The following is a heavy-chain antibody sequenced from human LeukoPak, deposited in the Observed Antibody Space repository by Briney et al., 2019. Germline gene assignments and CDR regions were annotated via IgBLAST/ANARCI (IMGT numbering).Heavy chain of an antibody. Sequence: SETLSLTCAVYGGSFSGYYWSWIRQPPGKGLEWIGEINHSGSTNYDPSLKSRVTIPVDTSKNQFSLKLSSVTAADTAVYYCARGQGGFDPWGQGTLVTVSS. CDR1: GGSFSGYY. J-gene: IGHJ5*02. CDR3: ARGQGGFDP. V-gene: IGHV4-34*01. CDR2: INHSGST. D-gene: IGHD3-16*01.